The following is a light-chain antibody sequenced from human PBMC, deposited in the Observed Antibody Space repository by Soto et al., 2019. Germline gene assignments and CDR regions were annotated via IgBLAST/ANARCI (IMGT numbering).Light chain of an antibody. V-gene: IGKV3-15*01. J-gene: IGKJ4*01. CDR3: QQYNNWLT. Sequence: EIVMTQSPATLSVSPGERATLSCRASQSVSSNLAWYQQKPGQAPRLLIYGASTRATGIPARFSGSGSGTEFTLTISSLQSEACAVYYCQQYNNWLTFGGGTKVEIK. CDR1: QSVSSN. CDR2: GAS.